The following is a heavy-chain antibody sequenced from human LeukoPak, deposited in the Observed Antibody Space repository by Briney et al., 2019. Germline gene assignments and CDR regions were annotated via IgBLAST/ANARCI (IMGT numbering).Heavy chain of an antibody. Sequence: GGSLRLSCVASGFVFGDYWMRWVRHAPGKGLEWVASINQNEVVKYYVDSVKGRFTISRDNAKTSLFLQMNSLRIDDTAMYYCTRTVNAASDFWGQGTLVTVSS. CDR2: INQNEVVK. J-gene: IGHJ4*02. CDR3: TRTVNAASDF. D-gene: IGHD2-2*01. V-gene: IGHV3-7*03. CDR1: GFVFGDYW.